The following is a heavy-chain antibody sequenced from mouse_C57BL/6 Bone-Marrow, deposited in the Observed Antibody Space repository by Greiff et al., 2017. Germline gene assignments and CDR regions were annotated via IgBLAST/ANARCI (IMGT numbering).Heavy chain of an antibody. V-gene: IGHV1-63*01. Sequence: VQGVESGAELVRPGTSVKMSCKASGYTFTNYWIGWAKQRPGHGLEWIGDIYPGGGYTNYNEKFKGKATLTADKSSSTAYMQFSSLTSEDSAIYYCARWPFAYWGQGTLVTVSA. CDR1: GYTFTNYW. J-gene: IGHJ3*01. CDR2: IYPGGGYT. CDR3: ARWPFAY.